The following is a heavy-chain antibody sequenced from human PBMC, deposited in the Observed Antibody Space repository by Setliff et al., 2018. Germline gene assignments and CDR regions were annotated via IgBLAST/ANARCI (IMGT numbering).Heavy chain of an antibody. CDR3: AKGGAIVAAGTRVYLYNAMDV. J-gene: IGHJ6*02. CDR2: INPNSGDT. V-gene: IGHV1-2*02. CDR1: GYTFTGYY. D-gene: IGHD1-26*01. Sequence: ASVKVSCKASGYTFTGYYVHWVRQAPGQGLEWMGWINPNSGDTYLAQRFQGRVTMNRDTSIGTAYMELRGLTSDDTAEYYCAKGGAIVAAGTRVYLYNAMDVWGQGTTVTVSS.